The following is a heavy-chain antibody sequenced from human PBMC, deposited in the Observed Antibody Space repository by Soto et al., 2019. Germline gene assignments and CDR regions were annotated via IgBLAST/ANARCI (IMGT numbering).Heavy chain of an antibody. CDR3: ASKRVYAGAPEYYYYYGMDV. Sequence: SVKVSCKASGGTFSSYVISWVRQAPGQGLEWMGGIIPIFGTANYAQKLQGRVTITADESTSTAYMELSSLRSEDTAVYYCASKRVYAGAPEYYYYYGMDVWGQGTTVTVSS. D-gene: IGHD2-8*01. CDR1: GGTFSSYV. J-gene: IGHJ6*02. V-gene: IGHV1-69*13. CDR2: IIPIFGTA.